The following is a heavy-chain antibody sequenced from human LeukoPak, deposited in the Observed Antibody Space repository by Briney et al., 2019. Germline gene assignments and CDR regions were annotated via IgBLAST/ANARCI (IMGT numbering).Heavy chain of an antibody. J-gene: IGHJ4*02. CDR2: IIPILGIA. CDR1: GGTFSSYT. Sequence: GSSVKVSCKASGGTFSSYTISWARQAPGQGLEWMGRIIPILGIANYAQKFQGRVTITADKSTSTAYMELSSLRSEDTAVYYCARDSVLVPAATFDYWGQGTLVTVSS. CDR3: ARDSVLVPAATFDY. D-gene: IGHD2-2*01. V-gene: IGHV1-69*04.